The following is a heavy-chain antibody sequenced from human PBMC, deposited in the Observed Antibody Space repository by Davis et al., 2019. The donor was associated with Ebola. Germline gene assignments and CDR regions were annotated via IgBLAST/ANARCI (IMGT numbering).Heavy chain of an antibody. Sequence: PGGSLRLSCTVSGDSISGFYWSWIRQPAGKGLEWIGRLFSSGTTHYNPSLKSRVTMSVDTPKRQFSLTLRSVTAADTAVYYCARAAEGWELYLEYWGQGILVTVSS. J-gene: IGHJ4*02. CDR1: GDSISGFY. D-gene: IGHD1-26*01. CDR3: ARAAEGWELYLEY. V-gene: IGHV4-4*07. CDR2: LFSSGTT.